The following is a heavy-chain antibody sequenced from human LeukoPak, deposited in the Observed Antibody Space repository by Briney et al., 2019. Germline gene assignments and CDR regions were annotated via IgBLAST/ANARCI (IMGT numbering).Heavy chain of an antibody. CDR3: ARGGDTAMVTSWWFDP. CDR1: GYTFTSYY. V-gene: IGHV1-46*01. J-gene: IGHJ5*02. CDR2: INPSGGST. D-gene: IGHD5-18*01. Sequence: ASVKVSCKASGYTFTSYYMHWVRQAPGQGLEGMGIINPSGGSTSYAQKFQGRVTMTRDTSTSTVYMELSSLRSEDTAVYYCARGGDTAMVTSWWFDPWGQGTLVTVSS.